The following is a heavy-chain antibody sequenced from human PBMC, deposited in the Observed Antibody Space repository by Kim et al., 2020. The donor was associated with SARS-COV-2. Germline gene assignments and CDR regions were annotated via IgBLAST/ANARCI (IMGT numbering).Heavy chain of an antibody. CDR3: ARASYAFAEAAY. Sequence: GGSLRLSCAASGFTFIDSWMTWVRQAPGKGLEWVANINQDGRNRFYVDSVKGRFTISRDNAKNSLYLQMDSLRAEDTAVYYCARASYAFAEAAYWGQGTLVSVSS. D-gene: IGHD3-10*01. V-gene: IGHV3-7*01. J-gene: IGHJ4*02. CDR2: INQDGRNR. CDR1: GFTFIDSW.